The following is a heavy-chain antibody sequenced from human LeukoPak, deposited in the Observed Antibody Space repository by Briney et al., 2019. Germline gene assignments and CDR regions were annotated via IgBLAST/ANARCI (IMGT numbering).Heavy chain of an antibody. J-gene: IGHJ1*01. V-gene: IGHV3-21*01. D-gene: IGHD6-13*01. Sequence: GGSLRLSCAASGFTFSSYSMNWVRQAPGKGLEWVSSISSRSSYIYYADSVKGRFTISRDNAKNSLDLQMNSLKVEDTAVYYCATPAAGPGAEYSLYWGQGTLVIVSS. CDR1: GFTFSSYS. CDR3: ATPAAGPGAEYSLY. CDR2: ISSRSSYI.